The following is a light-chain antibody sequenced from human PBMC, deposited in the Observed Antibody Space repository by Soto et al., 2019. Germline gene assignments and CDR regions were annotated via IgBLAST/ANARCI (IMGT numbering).Light chain of an antibody. J-gene: IGLJ2*01. CDR3: SSYASSDTLVV. V-gene: IGLV2-14*01. Sequence: QSALTQPASVSGAPGQSITISCTGTSSDVGGYNHVSWYQQHPGKAPKLMIYDVSNRPSGVSNRFSGSKSGNTASLSIAGLQADDEADYYCSSYASSDTLVVFGGGTKVTVL. CDR1: SSDVGGYNH. CDR2: DVS.